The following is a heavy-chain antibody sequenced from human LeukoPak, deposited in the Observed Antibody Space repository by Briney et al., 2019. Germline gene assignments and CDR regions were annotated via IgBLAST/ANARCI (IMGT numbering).Heavy chain of an antibody. Sequence: PSETLSLTCTVSGGSIGSHYWSWIRQPPGEGLEWIGYIYYSGTTSYNPPLKSRATISVDTSKNQFSLKLSSVTAADTAVYYCARDYYDSRGEAFDIWGLGTMVTVSS. CDR1: GGSIGSHY. CDR3: ARDYYDSRGEAFDI. CDR2: IYYSGTT. V-gene: IGHV4-59*11. J-gene: IGHJ3*02. D-gene: IGHD3-22*01.